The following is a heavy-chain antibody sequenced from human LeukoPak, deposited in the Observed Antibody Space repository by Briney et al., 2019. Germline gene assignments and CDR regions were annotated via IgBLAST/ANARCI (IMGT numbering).Heavy chain of an antibody. J-gene: IGHJ3*02. Sequence: PGGSLRLSCAASGFTVSSNYMSWVRQAPGKGLEWVSLIYAGGSTYYADAVKGRFTISRDNAKNTLYLQMNSLRAEDTAVYYCARDRGGYDSSGYYSHAFDIWGQGTMVTVSS. CDR3: ARDRGGYDSSGYYSHAFDI. CDR2: IYAGGST. CDR1: GFTVSSNY. V-gene: IGHV3-53*01. D-gene: IGHD3-22*01.